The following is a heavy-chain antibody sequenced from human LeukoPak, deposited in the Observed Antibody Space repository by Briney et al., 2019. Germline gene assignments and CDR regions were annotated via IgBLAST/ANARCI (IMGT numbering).Heavy chain of an antibody. J-gene: IGHJ4*02. CDR3: ARDPRLEISGMVIDMLDY. V-gene: IGHV3-21*01. D-gene: IGHD3-3*01. CDR1: GVTFSSHS. CDR2: ISSSSSYI. Sequence: GGSLRLSCAASGVTFSSHSMSWVRQAPGKGLEWVSYISSSSSYIYYADSVKGRFAISRDNSKNSLYLQMNSLRAEDSAIYYCARDPRLEISGMVIDMLDYWGRGTLVTVSS.